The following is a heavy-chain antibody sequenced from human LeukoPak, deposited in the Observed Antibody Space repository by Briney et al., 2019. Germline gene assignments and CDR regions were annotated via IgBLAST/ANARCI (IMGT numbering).Heavy chain of an antibody. CDR3: AREARVGGALQY. V-gene: IGHV3-74*03. CDR1: GLTFSTYW. CDR2: INPDGSIR. D-gene: IGHD1-26*01. Sequence: GGSLRLSCAASGLTFSTYWMHRVRQAPGKGLAWVARINPDGSIRTYANSVQGRVTISRDTAKDTLFLQMNSLRAEDTAVYYCAREARVGGALQYWGQGTPVTVSS. J-gene: IGHJ4*02.